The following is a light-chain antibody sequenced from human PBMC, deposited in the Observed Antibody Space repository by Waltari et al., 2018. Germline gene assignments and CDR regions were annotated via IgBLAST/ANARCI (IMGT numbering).Light chain of an antibody. Sequence: VGDRVIITCRASQGITSYLNWYQQKPGKAPKLLIYYSNHLESGVPSRFSGSGSGTEFTLTISSLQPEDFGNYYCQQFNSLPLTFGPGTKLDIK. V-gene: IGKV1-13*02. J-gene: IGKJ3*01. CDR2: YSN. CDR3: QQFNSLPLT. CDR1: QGITSY.